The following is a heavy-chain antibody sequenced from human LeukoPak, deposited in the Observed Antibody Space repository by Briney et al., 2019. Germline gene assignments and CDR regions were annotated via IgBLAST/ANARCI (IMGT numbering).Heavy chain of an antibody. J-gene: IGHJ5*02. CDR1: GDSGSRYY. V-gene: IGHV4-59*02. D-gene: IGHD6-19*01. CDR2: IYYSGTT. CDR3: SRAVAGSVGWFDP. Sequence: PSETLSLTCTVSGDSGSRYYWSWIRQPPGKGLEWIGYIYYSGTTNYNPSLKSRVTISVDTSKNQFSLKLSSVTAADTAVYFCSRAVAGSVGWFDPWGQGTLVTVSS.